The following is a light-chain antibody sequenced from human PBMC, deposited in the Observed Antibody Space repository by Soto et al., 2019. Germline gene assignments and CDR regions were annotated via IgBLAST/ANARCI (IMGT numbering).Light chain of an antibody. J-gene: IGKJ1*01. CDR1: QSIRHY. CDR3: QHHNSCSLT. CDR2: GAS. Sequence: DIQMTQSPPTLSASVGDRVTITCRASQSIRHYLAWYQQMPGKAPKLLIYGASSLQSGVPSRFSGSGSGTEFTLTISSLQPDDFATYFCQHHNSCSLTFGQGTKVEIK. V-gene: IGKV1-5*01.